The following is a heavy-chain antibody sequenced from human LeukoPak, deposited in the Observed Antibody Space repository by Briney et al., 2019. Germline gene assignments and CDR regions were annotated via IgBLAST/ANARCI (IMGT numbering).Heavy chain of an antibody. Sequence: SETLSLTCSVSDDSITMYYWTWIRQPPGKGLEWIGYVDHTGSTSFNPSLNGRVSISRDTTNNLFSLRLRSVTAADTAVYFCARGRVSSSTWYSTYYYYFYMDVWGKGTTVTVSS. CDR2: VDHTGST. CDR1: DDSITMYY. CDR3: ARGRVSSSTWYSTYYYYFYMDV. D-gene: IGHD1-1*01. J-gene: IGHJ6*03. V-gene: IGHV4-59*01.